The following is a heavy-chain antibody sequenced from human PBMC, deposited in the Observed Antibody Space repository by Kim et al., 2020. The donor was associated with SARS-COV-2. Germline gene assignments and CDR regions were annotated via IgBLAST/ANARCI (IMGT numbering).Heavy chain of an antibody. V-gene: IGHV3-48*02. D-gene: IGHD3-3*01. Sequence: FVKCRLTISRDNAKNSLYLQRTSLRDEDTAVYYCARERITIFGVVTGFDYWGQGTLVTVSS. J-gene: IGHJ4*02. CDR3: ARERITIFGVVTGFDY.